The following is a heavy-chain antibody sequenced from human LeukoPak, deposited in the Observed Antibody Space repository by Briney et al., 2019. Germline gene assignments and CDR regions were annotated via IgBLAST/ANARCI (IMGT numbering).Heavy chain of an antibody. D-gene: IGHD5-18*01. Sequence: QPGGSLRLSCAASGFTFSSYAMSWVRQAPGKGLEWVSTIGVGGGTTYYADSVKGRFTISRDNSKNTLYLQVNSLRAEDTALYYCAKGYNYGDYWGQGTLVTVSS. CDR2: IGVGGGTT. J-gene: IGHJ4*02. CDR3: AKGYNYGDY. CDR1: GFTFSSYA. V-gene: IGHV3-23*01.